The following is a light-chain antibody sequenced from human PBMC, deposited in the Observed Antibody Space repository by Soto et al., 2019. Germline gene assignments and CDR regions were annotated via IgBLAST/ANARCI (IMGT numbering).Light chain of an antibody. CDR1: QSVFYSRNNKNY. J-gene: IGKJ4*01. Sequence: VMTQSPDSLAVSLGERATINCKSSQSVFYSRNNKNYLAWYQQKPGQPPKLLISWASTREAGVPDRFSGGGSGTHFTLTSSSLQAEDVAVYYCQQYYETRVTFGGGTKVEIK. CDR3: QQYYETRVT. CDR2: WAS. V-gene: IGKV4-1*01.